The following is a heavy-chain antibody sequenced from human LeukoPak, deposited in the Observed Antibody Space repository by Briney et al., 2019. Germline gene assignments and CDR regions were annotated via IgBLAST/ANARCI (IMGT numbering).Heavy chain of an antibody. CDR3: ARESVYSGRYYAFDI. Sequence: SETLSLTCTVSGGSISTYYWSWIRQPPEKGLEWIGYIYYSGSTNYNPSLKSRVTISVDMSKNQFSLKLSSVAAADTAVYYCARESVYSGRYYAFDIWGQGTMVTVSS. D-gene: IGHD1-26*01. J-gene: IGHJ3*02. CDR2: IYYSGST. V-gene: IGHV4-59*01. CDR1: GGSISTYY.